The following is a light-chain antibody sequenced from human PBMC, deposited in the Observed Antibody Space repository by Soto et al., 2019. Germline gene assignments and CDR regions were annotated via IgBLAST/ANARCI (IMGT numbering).Light chain of an antibody. V-gene: IGKV1-8*01. CDR2: AAS. Sequence: AIRLTQSPSSLSASTGDGVTLTCRASQGISSYLAWYQQKPGKAPKLLIYAASTLQSGVPSRFSGSRSGTDFTLTISCLQSEDFATYYSQQYYSYPITFGQGTRLEIK. J-gene: IGKJ5*01. CDR3: QQYYSYPIT. CDR1: QGISSY.